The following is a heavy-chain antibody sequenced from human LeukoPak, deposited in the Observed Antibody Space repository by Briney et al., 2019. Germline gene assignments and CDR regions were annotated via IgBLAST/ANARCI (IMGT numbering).Heavy chain of an antibody. CDR2: ISGSGGST. CDR1: GFTFSSYA. CDR3: AKNHGSGSYPPYYFDY. J-gene: IGHJ4*02. V-gene: IGHV3-23*01. D-gene: IGHD3-10*01. Sequence: PGGSLRLSCAASGFTFSSYAMSWVRQAPGKGLEWVSAISGSGGSTYYADSVKGRFTISRDNSKNTLYLQMNSLRPEDTAVYYCAKNHGSGSYPPYYFDYWGQGTLVTVSS.